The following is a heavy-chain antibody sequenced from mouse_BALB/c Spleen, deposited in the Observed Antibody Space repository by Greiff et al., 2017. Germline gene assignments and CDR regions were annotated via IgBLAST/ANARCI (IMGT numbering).Heavy chain of an antibody. J-gene: IGHJ4*01. CDR2: ISTYYGDA. CDR1: GYTFTDYA. D-gene: IGHD1-2*01. Sequence: QVQLQQSGAELVRPGVSVKISCKGSGYTFTDYAMHWVKQSHAKSLEWIGVISTYYGDASYNQKFKGKATMTVDKSSSTAYMELARLTSEDSAIYYCARPYGYDYAMDYWGQGTSVTVSS. V-gene: IGHV1S137*01. CDR3: ARPYGYDYAMDY.